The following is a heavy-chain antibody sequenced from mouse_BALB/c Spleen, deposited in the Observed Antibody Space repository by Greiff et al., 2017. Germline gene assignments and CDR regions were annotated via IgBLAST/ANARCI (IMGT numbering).Heavy chain of an antibody. D-gene: IGHD1-1*01. CDR3: ARDYYYGSGYYYAMDY. CDR1: GFSLTSYG. V-gene: IGHV2-4-1*01. CDR2: IWSGGST. J-gene: IGHJ4*01. Sequence: QVQLKQSGPGLVQPSQSLSITCTVSGFSLTSYGVHWVRQSPGKGLEWLGVIWSGGSTDYNAAFISRLSISKDNSKGQVFFKMNSLQADDTAIYYCARDYYYGSGYYYAMDYWGQGTAVTVSS.